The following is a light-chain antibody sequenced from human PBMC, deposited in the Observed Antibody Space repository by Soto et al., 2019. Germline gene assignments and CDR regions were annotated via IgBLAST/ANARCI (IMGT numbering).Light chain of an antibody. V-gene: IGLV1-44*01. CDR2: GSR. Sequence: QSVLTQPPSTSGTPGQRVTISCSGSDSNIGSNTVTWYQQLPGTAPKVLIYGSRQRPSGVPDRFSGSKSGTSASLAISGLQSEDEADYYCAAWDDRLTGVVFGGGTKLTVL. CDR1: DSNIGSNT. J-gene: IGLJ2*01. CDR3: AAWDDRLTGVV.